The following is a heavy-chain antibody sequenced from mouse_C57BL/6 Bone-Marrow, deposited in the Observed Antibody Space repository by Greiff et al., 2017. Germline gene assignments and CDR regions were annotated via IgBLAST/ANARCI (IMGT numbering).Heavy chain of an antibody. CDR3: ASGVYSNYAWFAY. D-gene: IGHD2-5*01. V-gene: IGHV1-53*01. J-gene: IGHJ3*01. CDR1: GYTFTSYW. CDR2: IHPSNGGT. Sequence: QVQLQQPGTELVKPGASVKLSCKASGYTFTSYWMHWVKQRPGQGLEWIGNIHPSNGGTNYNEKFKSKATLTVDKSTSTAYMQLSSLTSEDSAVYYRASGVYSNYAWFAYWGQGTLVTVSA.